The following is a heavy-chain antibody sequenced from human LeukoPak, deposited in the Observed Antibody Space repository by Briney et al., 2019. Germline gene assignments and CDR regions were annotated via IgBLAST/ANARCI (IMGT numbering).Heavy chain of an antibody. D-gene: IGHD6-13*01. Sequence: SVKVSCKASGGTFSSYTISWVRQAPGQGLEWMGRIIPILGIANYAQKFQGRVTITADKSTSTAYMELSSLRSEDTAVYYCARDRGERGSSWSLPAHGFDIWGQGTMVTVSS. CDR1: GGTFSSYT. CDR2: IIPILGIA. CDR3: ARDRGERGSSWSLPAHGFDI. J-gene: IGHJ3*02. V-gene: IGHV1-69*04.